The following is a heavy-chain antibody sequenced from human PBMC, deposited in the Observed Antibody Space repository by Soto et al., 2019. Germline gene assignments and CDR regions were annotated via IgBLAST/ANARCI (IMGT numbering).Heavy chain of an antibody. J-gene: IGHJ4*02. D-gene: IGHD2-15*01. CDR1: GGSISSYY. Sequence: QVQLQESGPGLVKPSETLSLTCTVSGGSISSYYWDWIRQPPGKGLEWIGYTHYSGNTNYHPSLKGLVTISLDTSRNQFSLNLSAVTAADTAVYYCARHTWTISAGFDYWGQGALVTVSS. CDR2: THYSGNT. V-gene: IGHV4-59*12. CDR3: ARHTWTISAGFDY.